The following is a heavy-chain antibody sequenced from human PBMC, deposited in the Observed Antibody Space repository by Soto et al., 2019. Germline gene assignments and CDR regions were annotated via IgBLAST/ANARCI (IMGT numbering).Heavy chain of an antibody. J-gene: IGHJ6*03. CDR3: AREVVPAASYYYYYYMDV. V-gene: IGHV1-69*08. Sequence: QVQLVQSGAEVKKPGSSVKVSCKASGGTFSSYTISWVRQAPRQGLQWMGRIIPILGIANYAQKFQGRVTITADKSTSTAYMELSSLRSEDTAVYYCAREVVPAASYYYYYYMDVWGKGTTVTVSS. D-gene: IGHD2-2*01. CDR1: GGTFSSYT. CDR2: IIPILGIA.